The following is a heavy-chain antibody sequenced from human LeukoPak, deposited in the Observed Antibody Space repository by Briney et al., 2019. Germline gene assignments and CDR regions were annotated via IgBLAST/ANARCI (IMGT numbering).Heavy chain of an antibody. D-gene: IGHD7-27*01. V-gene: IGHV3-23*01. J-gene: IGHJ4*02. CDR3: ARNRVTGDYYFDY. Sequence: PGGSLRLSCAASGFTFSSYAMSWVRQAPGKGLEWVSAISGSGGSTYYADSVKGRFTISRDNAKNSLYLQMNSLRAEDTAVYYCARNRVTGDYYFDYWGQGTLVTVSS. CDR2: ISGSGGST. CDR1: GFTFSSYA.